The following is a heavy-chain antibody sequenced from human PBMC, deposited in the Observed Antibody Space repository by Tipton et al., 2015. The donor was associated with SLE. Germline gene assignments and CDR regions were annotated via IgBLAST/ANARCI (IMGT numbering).Heavy chain of an antibody. Sequence: TLSLTCAVSGGSISSSSYYWGWIRQPPGKGLEWIGSIYYSGSTYYNPSLKSRVTISVDTSKNQFSLKLRSVTAADTAVYYCARDSGRVQLSNYFDYWGQGTLVTVSS. J-gene: IGHJ4*02. V-gene: IGHV4-39*07. CDR3: ARDSGRVQLSNYFDY. D-gene: IGHD5-18*01. CDR2: IYYSGST. CDR1: GGSISSSSYY.